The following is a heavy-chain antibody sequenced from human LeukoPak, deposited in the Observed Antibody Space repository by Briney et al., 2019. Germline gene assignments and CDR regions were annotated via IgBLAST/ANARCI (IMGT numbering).Heavy chain of an antibody. CDR1: GGSISSGGYY. V-gene: IGHV4-31*03. D-gene: IGHD6-13*01. CDR2: IYYSGST. Sequence: SETLSLTCTVSGGSISSGGYYWSWIRQHPGKGLEWIGYIYYSGSTYYNPSLKSRVTISLDTSKNQFSLNLSSVTAADTAVYYCARGFIAASGNGFDYWGQGTLVTVSS. CDR3: ARGFIAASGNGFDY. J-gene: IGHJ4*02.